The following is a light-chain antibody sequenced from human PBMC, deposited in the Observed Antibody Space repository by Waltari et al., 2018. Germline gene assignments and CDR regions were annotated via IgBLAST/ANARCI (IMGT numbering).Light chain of an antibody. CDR2: EVT. V-gene: IGLV2-8*01. J-gene: IGLJ1*01. CDR1: SSDVGGYNY. Sequence: QSALTQPPSASGSPGQSVTISCTGTSSDVGGYNYVPWYQQHPANAPKLMIYEVTKRPSGVPDRFSGSKSGNTASLTVSGLQAEDEADYYCSSYAGRNSYVFGSGTKVTVL. CDR3: SSYAGRNSYV.